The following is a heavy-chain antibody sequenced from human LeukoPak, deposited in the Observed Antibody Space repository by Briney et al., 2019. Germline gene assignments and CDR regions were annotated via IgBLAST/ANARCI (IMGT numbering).Heavy chain of an antibody. D-gene: IGHD1-26*01. V-gene: IGHV4-34*01. J-gene: IGHJ4*02. CDR2: IYYSGNT. Sequence: PSETLSLTCAVYGGSFSGYYWSWIRQPPGKGLEWIGGIYYSGNTYYNPSLKSRVTMSVNTSKNQFSLKLTSVTAADTAVYYCARRPSGSPLYFDKWGRGTLVTVSS. CDR3: ARRPSGSPLYFDK. CDR1: GGSFSGYY.